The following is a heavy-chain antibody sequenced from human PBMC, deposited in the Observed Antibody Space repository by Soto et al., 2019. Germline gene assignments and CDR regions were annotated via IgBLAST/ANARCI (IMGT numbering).Heavy chain of an antibody. CDR2: IYSGGGT. CDR1: GFTVSSNY. V-gene: IGHV3-66*01. CDR3: ARGGNEQNDY. J-gene: IGHJ4*02. Sequence: EVQLVESGGGLVRPGGSLRLSCAASGFTVSSNYMTWVRQAQGKGLEWVSVIYSGGGTYYADSVKGRFTISRDTAKNTVYLQMNSLRADDTAVYYCARGGNEQNDYWGQGTLVTVSS. D-gene: IGHD1-1*01.